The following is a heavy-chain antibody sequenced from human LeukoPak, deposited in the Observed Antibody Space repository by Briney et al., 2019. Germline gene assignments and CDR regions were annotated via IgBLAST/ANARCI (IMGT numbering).Heavy chain of an antibody. CDR1: GGSISTYY. D-gene: IGHD6-25*01. V-gene: IGHV4-59*01. CDR3: ARAGGVKTAALDLDY. Sequence: LETLSLTCTVSGGSISTYYWSWIRQPPGKGLEWIGNIYYTGSTIYNPSLESRVTMSVDTSENQLFLNLTSVTAADTAVYYCARAGGVKTAALDLDYWGQGTLVTVSS. J-gene: IGHJ4*02. CDR2: IYYTGST.